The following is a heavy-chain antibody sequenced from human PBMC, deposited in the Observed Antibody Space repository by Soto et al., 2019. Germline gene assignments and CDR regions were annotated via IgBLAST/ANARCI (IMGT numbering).Heavy chain of an antibody. D-gene: IGHD3-22*01. CDR3: AKLVDYYDSSGPNALDI. Sequence: PGGSLRLSCAASGFTFSSYAMSWVPQAPGKGLEWVSAISGSGGSTYYADSVKGRFTISRDNSKNTLYLQMNSLRAEDTAVYYCAKLVDYYDSSGPNALDIWGQGTMVTVS. J-gene: IGHJ3*02. CDR2: ISGSGGST. V-gene: IGHV3-23*01. CDR1: GFTFSSYA.